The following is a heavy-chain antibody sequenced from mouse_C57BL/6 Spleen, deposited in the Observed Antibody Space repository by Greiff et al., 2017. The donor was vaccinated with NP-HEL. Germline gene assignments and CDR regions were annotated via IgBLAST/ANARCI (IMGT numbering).Heavy chain of an antibody. J-gene: IGHJ4*01. CDR3: ARANWDVAMDY. V-gene: IGHV3-1*01. CDR2: ISYSGST. CDR1: GYSITSGYD. D-gene: IGHD4-1*01. Sequence: EVQLVESGPGMVKPSQSLSLTCTVTGYSITSGYDWHWIRHFPGNKLEWMGYISYSGSTNYNPSLKSRISITHDTSKNHFFLKLNSVTTEDTATYYCARANWDVAMDYWGQGTSVTVSS.